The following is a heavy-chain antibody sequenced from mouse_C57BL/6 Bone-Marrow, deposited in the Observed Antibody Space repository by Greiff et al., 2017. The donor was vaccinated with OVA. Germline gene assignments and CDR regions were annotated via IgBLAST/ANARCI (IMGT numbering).Heavy chain of an antibody. D-gene: IGHD2-3*01. CDR1: GFSLTSYG. Sequence: VKLMESGPGLVQPSQSLSITCTVSGFSLTSYGVHWVRQSPGKGLEWLGVIWRGGSTDYNAAFMSRLSITKDNSKSQVFFKMNSLQADDTAIYYCAKNYDGHYYAMDYWGQGTSVTVSS. V-gene: IGHV2-5*01. CDR3: AKNYDGHYYAMDY. J-gene: IGHJ4*01. CDR2: IWRGGST.